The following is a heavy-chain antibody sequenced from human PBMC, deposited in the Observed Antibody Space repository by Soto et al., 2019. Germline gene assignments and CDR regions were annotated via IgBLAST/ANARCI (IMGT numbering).Heavy chain of an antibody. CDR3: AHRVLRAVFGLVTTTAIYFDF. D-gene: IGHD3-3*01. CDR1: GFSLTTSGVG. CDR2: IYWDDDK. Sequence: QITLNESGPTVVKPTETLTLTCTFSGFSLTTSGVGVGWVRQSPGKAPEWLAFIYWDDDKRYSTSLKSRLTLTKETSKNLVVLTMANVDPADTATYYCAHRVLRAVFGLVTTTAIYFDFWGQGTPVVVSS. J-gene: IGHJ4*02. V-gene: IGHV2-5*02.